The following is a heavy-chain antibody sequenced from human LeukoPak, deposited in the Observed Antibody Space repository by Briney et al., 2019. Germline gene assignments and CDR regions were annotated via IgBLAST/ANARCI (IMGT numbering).Heavy chain of an antibody. CDR3: VRETTEGAKDY. CDR2: ISSSSHYT. D-gene: IGHD1-14*01. V-gene: IGHV3-11*05. J-gene: IGHJ4*02. Sequence: PGGSLRLSCAASGFTFRDHYMGWVRQAPGQGLAWVSYISSSSHYTNYVVSVRGRFIISRDNVKDSLYLQMNSLRVDDTAIYYYVRETTEGAKDYWGQGTQVTVSS. CDR1: GFTFRDHY.